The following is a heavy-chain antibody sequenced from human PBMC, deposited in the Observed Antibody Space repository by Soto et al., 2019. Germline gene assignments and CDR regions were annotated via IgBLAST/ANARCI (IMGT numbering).Heavy chain of an antibody. Sequence: EVQLVESGGGLAQPGGSLRLSCAASGFTFSSYSVNWVRQAPGKGLEWVSNIWSASNINYANSVKGRFTVSRDNDKNSMSLQMNGLRDVDTAVYYCVRDYSFGFDYWGQGILVTVSS. V-gene: IGHV3-48*02. CDR1: GFTFSSYS. CDR3: VRDYSFGFDY. J-gene: IGHJ4*02. D-gene: IGHD6-13*01. CDR2: IWSASNI.